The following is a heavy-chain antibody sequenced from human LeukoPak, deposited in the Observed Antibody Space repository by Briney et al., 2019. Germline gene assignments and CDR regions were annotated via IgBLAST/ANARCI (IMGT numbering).Heavy chain of an antibody. CDR2: ISYDGSNK. D-gene: IGHD4-17*01. CDR1: GFTFSSYA. Sequence: GGSLRLSCAASGFTFSSYAMHWVRQAPGKGLEWVAVISYDGSNKYYADSVKGRFTISRDNSKNTLYLQMNSLRAEDTAVYYCAKGYGDYYFDYWGQGTLVTVSS. V-gene: IGHV3-30-3*01. J-gene: IGHJ4*02. CDR3: AKGYGDYYFDY.